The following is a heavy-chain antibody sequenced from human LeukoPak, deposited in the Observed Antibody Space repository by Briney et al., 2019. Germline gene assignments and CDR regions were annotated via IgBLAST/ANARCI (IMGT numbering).Heavy chain of an antibody. V-gene: IGHV3-53*01. CDR1: GFSVNDNY. Sequence: GGSLRLSCAVSGFSVNDNYMSWVRQAPGKGLQWVSVMFPDGRTYYADSVKGRFTISRDLARNTLLLQMHSLRADDTAVHYCARTNPVYGDYDYWGQGALVTVSS. CDR3: ARTNPVYGDYDY. J-gene: IGHJ4*02. D-gene: IGHD4-17*01. CDR2: MFPDGRT.